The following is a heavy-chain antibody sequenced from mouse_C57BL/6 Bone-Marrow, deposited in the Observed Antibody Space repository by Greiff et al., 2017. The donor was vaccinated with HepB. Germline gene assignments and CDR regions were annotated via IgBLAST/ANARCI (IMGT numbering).Heavy chain of an antibody. CDR3: ARRDSLYYYGSSYWYFDV. Sequence: VQLQQSGAELARPGASVKLSCKASGYTFTSYGISWVKQRTGQGLEWIGEIYPRSGNTYYNEKFKGKATLTADKSSSTAYMELRSLTSEDSAVYFCARRDSLYYYGSSYWYFDVWGTGTTVTVSS. CDR1: GYTFTSYG. D-gene: IGHD1-1*01. V-gene: IGHV1-81*01. J-gene: IGHJ1*03. CDR2: IYPRSGNT.